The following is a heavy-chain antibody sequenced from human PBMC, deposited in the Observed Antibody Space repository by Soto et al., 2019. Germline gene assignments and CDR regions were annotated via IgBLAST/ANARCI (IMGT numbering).Heavy chain of an antibody. CDR2: IYYSGTT. Sequence: PSETLSLTCTVSGGSISSSSYYWGWIRQPPGKGLEWIGSIYYSGTTNYSPSLKSRVTMSVDTSKNHFSLKLISVTTADTAVYFCAREGNLGRWIQPLDSWGQGTLVTVSS. CDR3: AREGNLGRWIQPLDS. D-gene: IGHD2-2*03. J-gene: IGHJ4*02. CDR1: GGSISSSSYY. V-gene: IGHV4-39*07.